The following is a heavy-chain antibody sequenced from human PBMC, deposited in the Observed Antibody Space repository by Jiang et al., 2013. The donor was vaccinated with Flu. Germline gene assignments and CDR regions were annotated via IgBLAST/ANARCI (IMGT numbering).Heavy chain of an antibody. CDR3: ARHSSGYSYYFDY. CDR2: IYYSGST. Sequence: GSGLVKPSETLSLTCTVSGGSISSYYWSWIRQPPGKGLEWIGYIYYSGSTNYNPSLKSRVTISEDTSKNQFSLKLSSVTAADTAVYYCARHSSGYSYYFDYWGQGTLVHRLL. J-gene: IGHJ4*02. V-gene: IGHV4-59*08. D-gene: IGHD3-22*01. CDR1: GGSISSYY.